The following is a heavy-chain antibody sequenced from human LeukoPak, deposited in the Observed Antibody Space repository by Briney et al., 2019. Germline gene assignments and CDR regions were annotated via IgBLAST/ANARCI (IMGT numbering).Heavy chain of an antibody. V-gene: IGHV3-23*01. CDR1: GFTFSSYA. Sequence: GGSLRLSCAASGFTFSSYAMSWVRQAPGQGLEWVSAISGSSGRTYYADSVNGRFTITRDNSKNTLYLQMNSLRAEDTAVYYCAKDTLVVDYDSSGPPPSDYWGQGTLVTVSS. J-gene: IGHJ4*02. CDR2: ISGSSGRT. CDR3: AKDTLVVDYDSSGPPPSDY. D-gene: IGHD3-22*01.